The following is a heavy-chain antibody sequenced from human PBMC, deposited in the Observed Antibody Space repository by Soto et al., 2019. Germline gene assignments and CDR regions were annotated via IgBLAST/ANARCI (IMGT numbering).Heavy chain of an antibody. CDR3: ARIFKSCSSTSCYEDYYYGMDV. D-gene: IGHD2-2*01. CDR1: GFTFSSYW. CDR2: INSDGSST. Sequence: GGSLRPSCAASGFTFSSYWMHWVRQAPGKGLVWVSRINSDGSSTSYADSVKGRFTISRDNAKNTLYLQMNSLRAEDTAVYYCARIFKSCSSTSCYEDYYYGMDVWGQGTTVTVSS. V-gene: IGHV3-74*01. J-gene: IGHJ6*02.